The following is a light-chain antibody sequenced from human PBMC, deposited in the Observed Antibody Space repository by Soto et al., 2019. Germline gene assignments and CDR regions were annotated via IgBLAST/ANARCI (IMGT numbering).Light chain of an antibody. CDR2: GAS. Sequence: EIVLTQSPGTLSLSPRERATLSCRASQSVSSNYVAWYQHKVGQAPWLLIYGASNRAPGIPDRFSGSGSGTDFTLTISRLEPEDFALYYCQQYAASPRTFGQGTQVEV. CDR1: QSVSSNY. J-gene: IGKJ1*01. V-gene: IGKV3-20*01. CDR3: QQYAASPRT.